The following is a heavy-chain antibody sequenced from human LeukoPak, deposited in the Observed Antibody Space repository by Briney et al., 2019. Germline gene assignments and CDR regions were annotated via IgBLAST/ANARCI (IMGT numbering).Heavy chain of an antibody. CDR1: GFTFSSYA. CDR3: AKDVIAPAGNNWFDP. Sequence: GGSLRLSCAASGFTFSSYAMSWVRQAPGKGLEWGSAISGSGGSTYYADSVKGRFTISRHNSKNTLYLQMNSLRADDTAVYYCAKDVIAPAGNNWFDPWGQGTLVTVSS. V-gene: IGHV3-23*01. CDR2: ISGSGGST. J-gene: IGHJ5*02. D-gene: IGHD6-13*01.